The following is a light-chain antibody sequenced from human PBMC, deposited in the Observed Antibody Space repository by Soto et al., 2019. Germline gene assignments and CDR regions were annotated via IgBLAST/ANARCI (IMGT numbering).Light chain of an antibody. CDR2: ATS. V-gene: IGKV3-15*01. J-gene: IGKJ2*01. CDR1: QSIGSH. Sequence: ETLMPQSPGTLSVSPGERVTLSCRASQSIGSHLAWYQQIPDQTPRLIMYATSVRATGVPARFSGSGSETEFTLTIRRLQSEDFAVYYCQQYQDGPPITFGQGTKLEIK. CDR3: QQYQDGPPIT.